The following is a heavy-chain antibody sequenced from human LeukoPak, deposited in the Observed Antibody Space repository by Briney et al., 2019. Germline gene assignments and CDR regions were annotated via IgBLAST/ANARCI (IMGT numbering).Heavy chain of an antibody. D-gene: IGHD6-13*01. CDR3: ATPIAAAGGGLGY. Sequence: GESLRISCKGSGYSFTSYWIGWVRQMTGKGLEWMGIIYPGDSDTRYSPSFQGQVTISADKSISTAYLQWSSLKASDTAMYYCATPIAAAGGGLGYWGQGTLVTVSS. V-gene: IGHV5-51*01. J-gene: IGHJ4*02. CDR1: GYSFTSYW. CDR2: IYPGDSDT.